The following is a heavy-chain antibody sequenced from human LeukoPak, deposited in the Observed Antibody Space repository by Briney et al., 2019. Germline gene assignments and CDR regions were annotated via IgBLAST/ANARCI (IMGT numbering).Heavy chain of an antibody. J-gene: IGHJ4*02. D-gene: IGHD4-17*01. CDR1: GFTFSSYD. Sequence: GGSLRLSCAASGFTFSSYDMHWVRQATGKGLEWVSAIGTAGDTYYPGSVKGRFTISRENAKNSLYLQMNSLRAEDTAVYYCARKNPYRDNNYFDYWGQGTLVTVSS. CDR2: IGTAGDT. CDR3: ARKNPYRDNNYFDY. V-gene: IGHV3-13*01.